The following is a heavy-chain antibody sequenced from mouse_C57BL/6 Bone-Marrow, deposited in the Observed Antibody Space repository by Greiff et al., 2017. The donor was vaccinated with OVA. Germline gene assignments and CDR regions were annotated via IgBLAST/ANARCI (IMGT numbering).Heavy chain of an antibody. CDR2: IHPNSGST. CDR1: GYTFTSYW. D-gene: IGHD2-4*01. V-gene: IGHV1-64*01. CDR3: ARDDYPLFAY. Sequence: QVQLQPPGAELVKPGASVTLSCKASGYTFTSYWMHWVKQRPGHGLEWIGMIHPNSGSTNYNEKFKSKATLTVDKSSSTAYMQLSSLTSEDSAVYYCARDDYPLFAYWGQGTLVTVSA. J-gene: IGHJ3*01.